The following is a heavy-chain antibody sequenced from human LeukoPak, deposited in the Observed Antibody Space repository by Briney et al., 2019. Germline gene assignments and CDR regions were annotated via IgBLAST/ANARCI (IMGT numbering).Heavy chain of an antibody. J-gene: IGHJ5*02. Sequence: GGSLRLSCAASGFTICAFAMHWVRQAPDRGLEWVAVVSYDGSNKHYADSVRSRFAISRDISKNTVYLQMNSLRPEDTALYSSPRTPMSYGDYRGWFDPWGQGTLVSVSS. CDR3: PRTPMSYGDYRGWFDP. D-gene: IGHD4-17*01. CDR2: VSYDGSNK. CDR1: GFTICAFA. V-gene: IGHV3-30*09.